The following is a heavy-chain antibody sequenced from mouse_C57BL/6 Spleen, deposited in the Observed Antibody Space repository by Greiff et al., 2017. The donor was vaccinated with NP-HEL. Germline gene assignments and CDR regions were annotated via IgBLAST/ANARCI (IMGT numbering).Heavy chain of an antibody. J-gene: IGHJ3*01. D-gene: IGHD1-1*01. CDR1: GFNIKDDY. CDR2: IDPENGDT. Sequence: VQLQQSGAELVRPGASVKLSCTASGFNIKDDYMHWVKQRPEQGLEWIGWIDPENGDTEYASKFQGKATITADTSSNTAYLQLSSLTSEDTAVYYCTPLIDYYGSSPWFAYWGQGTLVTVSA. CDR3: TPLIDYYGSSPWFAY. V-gene: IGHV14-4*01.